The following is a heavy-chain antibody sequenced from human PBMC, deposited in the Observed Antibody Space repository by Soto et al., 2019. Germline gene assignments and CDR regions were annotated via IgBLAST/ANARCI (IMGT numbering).Heavy chain of an antibody. V-gene: IGHV6-1*01. CDR1: GDSVSTNDAT. J-gene: IGHJ5*01. D-gene: IGHD2-8*01. CDR3: TRLIGNSWLDS. CDR2: TYYMSKWYN. Sequence: SQTLSLTCAISGDSVSTNDATWDWIRQSPSRGLEWLGRTYYMSKWYNDYAESVKGRITINSDTFNNQLSLHLNSVTPDDTAVYYCTRLIGNSWLDSWGQGTLVTVSS.